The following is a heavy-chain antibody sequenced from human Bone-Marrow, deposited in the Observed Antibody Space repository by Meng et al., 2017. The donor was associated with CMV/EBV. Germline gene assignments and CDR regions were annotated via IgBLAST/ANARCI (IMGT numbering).Heavy chain of an antibody. Sequence: SETLSLTCAVYGGSFSGYYWSWIRQPPGKGLEWIGEINHSGSTNYSPSPSLKSRVTISVDTSKNQFSLKLSSVTAADTVVYYCARGFSWYYDFWSCYYTLFDYWGQGTLVTVSS. CDR1: GGSFSGYY. J-gene: IGHJ4*02. CDR2: INHSGST. D-gene: IGHD3-3*01. V-gene: IGHV4-34*01. CDR3: ARGFSWYYDFWSCYYTLFDY.